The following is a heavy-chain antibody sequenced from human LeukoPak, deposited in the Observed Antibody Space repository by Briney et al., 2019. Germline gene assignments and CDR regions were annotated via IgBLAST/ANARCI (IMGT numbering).Heavy chain of an antibody. CDR3: ARSIAARGLGYFDY. V-gene: IGHV4-59*01. D-gene: IGHD6-6*01. CDR1: GGSISSYY. CDR2: IYSSGST. Sequence: SETLSLTCTVSGGSISSYYWSWIRQPPGKGLEWIGYIYSSGSTNYNPSLKSRVTISVDTSKNQFSLKLSSVTAADTAVYYCARSIAARGLGYFDYWGQGTLVTVSS. J-gene: IGHJ4*02.